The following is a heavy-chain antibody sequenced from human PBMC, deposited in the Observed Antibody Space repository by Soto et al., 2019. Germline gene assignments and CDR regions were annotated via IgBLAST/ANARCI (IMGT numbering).Heavy chain of an antibody. CDR1: GFTFSSYA. CDR3: ARLADCSNNICSYGMDV. D-gene: IGHD4-4*01. CDR2: IGGRDGST. J-gene: IGHJ6*02. V-gene: IGHV3-23*01. Sequence: DVQLLESGGALVQPGGSLRLSCAASGFTFSSYAMAWVRQAPGKGLEWVSKIGGRDGSTDYADAVKGRFTISRDNSKNTLHLQMNSLRDDDTALYYCARLADCSNNICSYGMDVWGQGTTVTVS.